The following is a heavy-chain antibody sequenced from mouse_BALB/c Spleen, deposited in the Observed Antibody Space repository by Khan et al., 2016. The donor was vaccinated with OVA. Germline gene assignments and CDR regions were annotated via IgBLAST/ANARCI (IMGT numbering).Heavy chain of an antibody. CDR3: TRDRIDY. V-gene: IGHV1-7*01. CDR1: GYTFTTYW. Sequence: VKLLESGAELAKPGASVKMSCKASGYTFTTYWMHWVKQRPGQGLEWIGYINPTSGYTDYNEKFKDRATLSADKSSSTAYMQLSSLTSEDAAVYYGTRDRIDYWGQGTTLTVSS. J-gene: IGHJ2*01. CDR2: INPTSGYT.